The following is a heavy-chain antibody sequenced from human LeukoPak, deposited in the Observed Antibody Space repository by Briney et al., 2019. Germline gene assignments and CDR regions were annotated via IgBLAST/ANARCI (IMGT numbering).Heavy chain of an antibody. V-gene: IGHV3-30*18. CDR2: ISDDGNNK. J-gene: IGHJ4*02. CDR1: GFTFTNFA. CDR3: AKSPEATAMVLSFDY. Sequence: GGSLRLSCAASGFTFTNFAMHWVRQAPGKGLEWVTVISDDGNNKYFADSVKGRFTISRDNSKNTLYLQMNSLRAEDTAVYYCAKSPEATAMVLSFDYWGQGTLVTVSS. D-gene: IGHD5-18*01.